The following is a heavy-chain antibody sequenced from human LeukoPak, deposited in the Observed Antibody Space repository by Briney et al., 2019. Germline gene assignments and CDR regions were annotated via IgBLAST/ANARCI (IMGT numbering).Heavy chain of an antibody. CDR2: ISSNGGST. CDR1: GFTFSSYA. Sequence: PGRSLRLSCAASGFTFSSYAMHWVRQAPGKGLEYVSAISSNGGSTYYADSVKGRFTISRDNSKNTLYLQMSSLRAEDTAVYYCVKSSSLWFDPWGQGTLVTVSS. D-gene: IGHD6-6*01. J-gene: IGHJ5*02. V-gene: IGHV3-64D*06. CDR3: VKSSSLWFDP.